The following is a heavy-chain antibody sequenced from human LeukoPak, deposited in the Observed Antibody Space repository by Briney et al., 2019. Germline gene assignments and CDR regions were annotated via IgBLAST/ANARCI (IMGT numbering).Heavy chain of an antibody. V-gene: IGHV4-39*01. CDR3: ARQVEMATALDY. CDR1: GGSISSSSYY. D-gene: IGHD5-24*01. CDR2: IYYSGST. J-gene: IGHJ4*02. Sequence: PSETLSLTCTVSGGSISSSSYYWGWIRQPPGKGLEWIGSIYYSGSTYYNPSLKSRVTISVDTSKNQFSLKLSSVTAADTAVYYCARQVEMATALDYWGQGTLVTVSS.